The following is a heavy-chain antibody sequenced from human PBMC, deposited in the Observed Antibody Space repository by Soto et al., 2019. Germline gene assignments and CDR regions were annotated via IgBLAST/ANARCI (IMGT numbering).Heavy chain of an antibody. CDR2: SIPNFGTV. V-gene: IGHV1-69*01. D-gene: IGHD2-21*02. CDR3: ARGSCGGDCPLDY. Sequence: QVQLVQSGAEVKKPGSSVKVSCKASGGTFSRYAISWVRQAPGQGLEWMGGSIPNFGTVNYSQKFQGRVTIIADECTSTAYMELSSLRSEDTAVYYCARGSCGGDCPLDYWGQGTLVTVSS. J-gene: IGHJ4*02. CDR1: GGTFSRYA.